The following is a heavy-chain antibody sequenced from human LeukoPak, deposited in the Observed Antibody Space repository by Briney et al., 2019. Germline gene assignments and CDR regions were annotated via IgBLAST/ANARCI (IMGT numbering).Heavy chain of an antibody. D-gene: IGHD4-17*01. V-gene: IGHV1-69*13. J-gene: IGHJ4*02. Sequence: PLASVKVSCKASGGTFSSYAISWVRQAPGQGLEWMGGIIPIFGTANYAQKFQGRVAITADESTSTAYMELSSLRSEDTAVYYCARGPSGDYVDYWGQGTLVTVSS. CDR1: GGTFSSYA. CDR3: ARGPSGDYVDY. CDR2: IIPIFGTA.